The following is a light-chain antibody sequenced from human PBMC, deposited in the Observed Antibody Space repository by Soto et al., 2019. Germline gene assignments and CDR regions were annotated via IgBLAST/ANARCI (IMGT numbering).Light chain of an antibody. CDR2: DAS. Sequence: EIVLTQSPATLSLSPGERATLSCRASQSVSSYLAWYQQKFGQAPRLLIYDASNRATGIPARFSGSGSATDFTLTISSLEPEDFAIYYCQQRYNWPLTFGQWTKVEIK. CDR3: QQRYNWPLT. V-gene: IGKV3-11*01. J-gene: IGKJ1*01. CDR1: QSVSSY.